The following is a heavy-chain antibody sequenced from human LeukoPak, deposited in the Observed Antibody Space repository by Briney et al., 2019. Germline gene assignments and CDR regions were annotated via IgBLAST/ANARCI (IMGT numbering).Heavy chain of an antibody. CDR2: ISGSGGST. J-gene: IGHJ4*02. V-gene: IGHV3-23*01. Sequence: PGGSLRLSCAASGFTFSSYAMIWVRQAPGKGLEWVSAISGSGGSTYYADSVKGRFTISRDNSKNTLYLQMNSLRAEDTAVYYCAKCFWSGYYTGYYFDYWGQGTLVTVSS. CDR1: GFTFSSYA. CDR3: AKCFWSGYYTGYYFDY. D-gene: IGHD3-3*01.